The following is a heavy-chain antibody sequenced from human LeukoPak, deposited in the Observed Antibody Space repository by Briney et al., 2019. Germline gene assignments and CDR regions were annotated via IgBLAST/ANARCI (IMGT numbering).Heavy chain of an antibody. Sequence: SESLSLTCTVSGVSVTTYYWSWIRQPPGKGLEWIGYIYDSGSTNYNPSLKSRVTISEDTSKTQFSLKLRSVTAADTAVYYCARVVGRYCSSTSCYIDYWGQGTLVTVSS. D-gene: IGHD2-2*02. CDR2: IYDSGST. CDR1: GVSVTTYY. V-gene: IGHV4-59*02. J-gene: IGHJ4*02. CDR3: ARVVGRYCSSTSCYIDY.